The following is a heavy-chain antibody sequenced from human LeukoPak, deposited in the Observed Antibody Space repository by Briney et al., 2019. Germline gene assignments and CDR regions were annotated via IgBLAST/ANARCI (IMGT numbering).Heavy chain of an antibody. V-gene: IGHV3-74*01. CDR2: ISTDGKST. CDR3: ARGYGSSRGWY. J-gene: IGHJ4*02. Sequence: PGGSLRLSCVASGFTFSNYWMLWVRQAPGKGLMWVSLISTDGKSTRYAESVKGRFTISRDNAKNALYLQMNSLRAEDTAVYYCARGYGSSRGWYWGQGTLVTVSS. CDR1: GFTFSNYW. D-gene: IGHD6-6*01.